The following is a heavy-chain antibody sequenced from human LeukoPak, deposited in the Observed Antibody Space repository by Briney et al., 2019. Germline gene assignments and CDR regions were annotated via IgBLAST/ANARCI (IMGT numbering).Heavy chain of an antibody. CDR3: AKAQSGYYVSSGYPFDY. CDR1: GFTFSSYW. D-gene: IGHD3-22*01. V-gene: IGHV3-23*01. CDR2: ISGSGGST. J-gene: IGHJ4*02. Sequence: PGGSLRLSCAASGFTFSSYWMNWARQAPGKGLEWVSAISGSGGSTYNTDSVKGRFTISRDNSKNTLYLQMNSLRAEDTAVYYCAKAQSGYYVSSGYPFDYWGQGTLVTVSS.